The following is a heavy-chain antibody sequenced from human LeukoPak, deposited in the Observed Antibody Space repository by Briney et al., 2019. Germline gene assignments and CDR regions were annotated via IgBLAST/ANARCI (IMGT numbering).Heavy chain of an antibody. V-gene: IGHV3-53*05. CDR2: IYSGGST. J-gene: IGHJ4*02. CDR1: GFTVSSNY. D-gene: IGHD2-2*01. Sequence: GGSLRLSCAASGFTVSSNYMSWVRQAPGKGLEWVSVIYSGGSTYYADSVKGRFTISRDNSKNTLFLQMNSLRPEDTAVYYCASPKVPTARTTYYFNYWGQGTLVTVSS. CDR3: ASPKVPTARTTYYFNY.